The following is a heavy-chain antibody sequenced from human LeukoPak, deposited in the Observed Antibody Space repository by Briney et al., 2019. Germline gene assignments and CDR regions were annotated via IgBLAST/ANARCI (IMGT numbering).Heavy chain of an antibody. D-gene: IGHD5-18*01. CDR3: AKDRTGYSYGYFLSP. Sequence: PGGSLRLSCAASGFTFSSYAMTWVRQAPGKGLERVSTITDSVSGGSTYYADSVKGRFTISRDNSKNTLYLQMSSLRAEDTAVYFCAKDRTGYSYGYFLSPWGQGTLSPSPQ. J-gene: IGHJ5*02. CDR1: GFTFSSYA. CDR2: ITDSVSGGST. V-gene: IGHV3-23*01.